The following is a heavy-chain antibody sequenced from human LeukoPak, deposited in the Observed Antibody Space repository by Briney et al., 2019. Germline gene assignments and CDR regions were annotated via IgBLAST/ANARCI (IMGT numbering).Heavy chain of an antibody. CDR3: VQTTGWPGFDY. D-gene: IGHD6-19*01. CDR2: IYNGVPT. V-gene: IGHV4-4*09. J-gene: IGHJ4*02. CDR1: GVSISRFY. Sequence: SETLSLICTTSGVSISRFYWSWVRQPPGKGLEWIANIYNGVPTFFNPSLKSRATISVDTSKGQFSLQLASVTAADTAVYYCVQTTGWPGFDYWGQGILVTVSP.